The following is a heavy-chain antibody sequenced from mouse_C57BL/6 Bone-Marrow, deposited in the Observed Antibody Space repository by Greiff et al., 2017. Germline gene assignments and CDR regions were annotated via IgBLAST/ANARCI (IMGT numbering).Heavy chain of an antibody. J-gene: IGHJ2*01. CDR2: ISDGGSYT. Sequence: EVQLVASVGGLVKPGGSLKLSCAASGFTFSNYALSWVRQTPEKRLEWVATISDGGSYTYYPDNVKGRFTISRDNATNNLYLQMSHLRSEDTAMYYCARERLVYYFDYWGQGTTLTVSS. CDR3: ARERLVYYFDY. V-gene: IGHV5-4*01. CDR1: GFTFSNYA. D-gene: IGHD3-2*02.